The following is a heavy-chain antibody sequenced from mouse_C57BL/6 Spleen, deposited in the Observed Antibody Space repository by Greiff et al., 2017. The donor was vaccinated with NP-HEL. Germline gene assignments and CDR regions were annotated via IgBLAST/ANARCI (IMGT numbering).Heavy chain of an antibody. CDR2: INYDGSST. Sequence: EVKVVESEGGLVQPGSSMKLSCTASGFTFSDYYMAWVRQVPDKGLEWVANINYDGSSTYYLDSLKSRFIISRDNAKNILYLQMSSLKSEDTATYYCARESNWSYAMDYWGQGTSVTVSS. V-gene: IGHV5-16*01. CDR3: ARESNWSYAMDY. CDR1: GFTFSDYY. D-gene: IGHD2-5*01. J-gene: IGHJ4*01.